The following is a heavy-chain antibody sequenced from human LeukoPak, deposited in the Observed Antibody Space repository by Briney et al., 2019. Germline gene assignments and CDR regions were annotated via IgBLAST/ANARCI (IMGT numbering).Heavy chain of an antibody. CDR2: INQDGTEK. V-gene: IGHV3-7*01. Sequence: PGGSLRLSCAASGFTFSGFLMNWVRQAPGKGLEWVANINQDGTEKYFVDSVKGRFTISRDNAKRSVYLQMNSLRAEDTAVYYCAKEGAFPIITYDSWGQGTLVTVSS. CDR1: GFTFSGFL. J-gene: IGHJ5*01. CDR3: AKEGAFPIITYDS. D-gene: IGHD3-10*01.